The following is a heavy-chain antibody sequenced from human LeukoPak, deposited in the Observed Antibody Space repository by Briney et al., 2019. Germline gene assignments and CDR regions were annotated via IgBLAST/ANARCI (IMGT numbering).Heavy chain of an antibody. CDR2: IWYDGSNK. Sequence: GGSLRLSCEASGPSLSNYPMHWVRQAPGKGLEWVAVIWYDGSNKYYADSVKGRFTISRDNSKNTLYLQMNSLRAEDTAVYYCAREGPRGYYDSSGYWYYYYGMDVWGQGTTVTVSS. J-gene: IGHJ6*02. CDR1: GPSLSNYP. D-gene: IGHD3-22*01. V-gene: IGHV3-33*08. CDR3: AREGPRGYYDSSGYWYYYYGMDV.